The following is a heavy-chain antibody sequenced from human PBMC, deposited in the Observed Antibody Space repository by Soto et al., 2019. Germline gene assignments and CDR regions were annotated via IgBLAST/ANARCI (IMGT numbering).Heavy chain of an antibody. CDR3: ARESGSGFDY. V-gene: IGHV3-30-3*01. J-gene: IGHJ4*02. Sequence: QVQLVESGGGVVQPGRSPRLSCAASGFTFSSYAMHWVRQAPGKGLEWVAVISYDGSNKYYADSVKGRFTISRDNSKNTLYLQMNSLRAEDTAVYYCARESGSGFDYWGQGTLVTVSS. CDR1: GFTFSSYA. D-gene: IGHD3-10*01. CDR2: ISYDGSNK.